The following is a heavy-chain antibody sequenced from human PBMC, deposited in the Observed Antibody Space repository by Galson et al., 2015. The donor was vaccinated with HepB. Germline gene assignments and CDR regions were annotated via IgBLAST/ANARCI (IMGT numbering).Heavy chain of an antibody. CDR3: AKGIAEAGFAP. CDR2: ISYDGSNK. J-gene: IGHJ5*02. D-gene: IGHD6-13*01. Sequence: SLRLSCAASGSTFSSYGMHWVRQAPGKGLEWVAVISYDGSNKYYADSVKGRFTISRDNSKNTLYLQMNSLRAEDTAVYYCAKGIAEAGFAPWGQGTLVTVSS. V-gene: IGHV3-30*18. CDR1: GSTFSSYG.